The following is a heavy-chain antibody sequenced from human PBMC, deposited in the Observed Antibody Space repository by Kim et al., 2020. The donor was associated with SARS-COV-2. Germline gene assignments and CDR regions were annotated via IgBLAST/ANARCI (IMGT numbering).Heavy chain of an antibody. V-gene: IGHV1-2*06. Sequence: ASVKVSCKASGYTFTGYYMHWVRQAPGQGLEWMGRINPNSGGTNYAQKFQGRVTMTRDTSISTAYMELSRLRSDDTAVYYCAREKNVVVPAASFYYGMDVWGQGTTVTVSS. CDR2: INPNSGGT. CDR1: GYTFTGYY. D-gene: IGHD2-2*01. J-gene: IGHJ6*02. CDR3: AREKNVVVPAASFYYGMDV.